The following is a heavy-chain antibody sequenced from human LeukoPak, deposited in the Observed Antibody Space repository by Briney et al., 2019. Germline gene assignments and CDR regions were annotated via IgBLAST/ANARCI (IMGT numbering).Heavy chain of an antibody. CDR3: SRGLTGTWDY. J-gene: IGHJ4*02. Sequence: QAGGSLRLSCAASGFTFSSYAMHWVRQAPGKGLEWVAVISYDGSNKYYADSVKGRFTISRDNSKNTLYLQMDSLRPEDTAVYYCSRGLTGTWDYWGQGTLVTVSS. CDR1: GFTFSSYA. V-gene: IGHV3-30-3*01. D-gene: IGHD1-20*01. CDR2: ISYDGSNK.